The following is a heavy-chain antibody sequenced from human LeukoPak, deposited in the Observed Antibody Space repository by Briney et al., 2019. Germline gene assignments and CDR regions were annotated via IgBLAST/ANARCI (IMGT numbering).Heavy chain of an antibody. Sequence: GGSLRLSCAASGFTFSSYWMHWVRQAPGKGLVWVSRINSDGSSTSYADSVKGRFTISRDNAKNTLYLQMNSLRAEDTAVYYCARRGQDDFWGGYSWGKGTLVTVSS. CDR1: GFTFSSYW. D-gene: IGHD3-3*01. V-gene: IGHV3-74*01. CDR3: ARRGQDDFWGGYS. J-gene: IGHJ4*02. CDR2: INSDGSST.